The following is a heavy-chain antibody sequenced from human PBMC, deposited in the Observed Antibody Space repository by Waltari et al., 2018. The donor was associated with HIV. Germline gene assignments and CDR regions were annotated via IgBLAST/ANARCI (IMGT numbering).Heavy chain of an antibody. CDR3: ARRDGSGWDNYYYGMDV. CDR1: GGSISSSRYS. CDR2: IYYSGST. D-gene: IGHD6-19*01. Sequence: QLQLQESGPGLVKPSETLSLTCTVSGGSISSSRYSWGWLRQPPGKGLEWIGSIYYSGSTYYNPSLKSRVTISVDTSKNQFSLKLSSVTAADTAVYYCARRDGSGWDNYYYGMDVWGQGTTVTVSS. J-gene: IGHJ6*02. V-gene: IGHV4-39*01.